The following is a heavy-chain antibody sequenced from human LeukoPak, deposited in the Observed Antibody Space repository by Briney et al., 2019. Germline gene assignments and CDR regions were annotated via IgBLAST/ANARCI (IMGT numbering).Heavy chain of an antibody. CDR1: GGSISSSSYY. CDR3: ARGGPLWNDRSGDAFDI. CDR2: IYYSGST. D-gene: IGHD1-1*01. J-gene: IGHJ3*02. V-gene: IGHV4-39*02. Sequence: PSETLSLTCTVSGGSISSSSYYWGWIRQPPGKGLEWIGSIYYSGSTYYNPSLKSRVPISVDTSKNHFSLKLSSVSAADTAVYYCARGGPLWNDRSGDAFDIWGQGTMVTVSS.